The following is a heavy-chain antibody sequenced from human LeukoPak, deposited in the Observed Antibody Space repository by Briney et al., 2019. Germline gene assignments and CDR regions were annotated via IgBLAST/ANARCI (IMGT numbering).Heavy chain of an antibody. J-gene: IGHJ6*02. CDR3: AKDLAAAGTYYGMDV. V-gene: IGHV3-23*01. D-gene: IGHD6-13*01. Sequence: GGSLRLSCAASGFTFSSYAMSWVRQAPGKGLEWVSAINGSGGSTYYADSVKGRFTISRDNSKNSLYLQMNSLRTEDTALCYCAKDLAAAGTYYGMDVWGQGTTVTVSS. CDR2: INGSGGST. CDR1: GFTFSSYA.